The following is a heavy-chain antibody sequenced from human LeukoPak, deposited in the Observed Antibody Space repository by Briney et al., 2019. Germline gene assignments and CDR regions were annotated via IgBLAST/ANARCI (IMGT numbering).Heavy chain of an antibody. D-gene: IGHD5-12*01. Sequence: PGGSLRLSCAASGFTVSSNYMSWVRQAPGKGLEWVSVIYSGGSTYYADSVKGRFTISRDNSKNTLYLQMNSLRAEDTAVYYCAREGYLEYYGMDVWGQGTTVTVSS. CDR1: GFTVSSNY. V-gene: IGHV3-66*01. CDR3: AREGYLEYYGMDV. CDR2: IYSGGST. J-gene: IGHJ6*02.